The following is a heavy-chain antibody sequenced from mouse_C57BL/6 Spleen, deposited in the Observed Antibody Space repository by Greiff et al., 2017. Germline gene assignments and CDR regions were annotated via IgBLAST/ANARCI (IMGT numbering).Heavy chain of an antibody. Sequence: EVKLMESGGGLVQPGGSLSLSCAASGFTFTDYYMSWVRQPPGKALEWLGFIRNKANGYTTEYSASVKGRFTISRDNSQSILYLQMNALRAEDSATYYCARYGSGYTYYFDYWGQGTTLTVSS. CDR3: ARYGSGYTYYFDY. V-gene: IGHV7-3*01. CDR2: IRNKANGYTT. D-gene: IGHD3-2*02. CDR1: GFTFTDYY. J-gene: IGHJ2*01.